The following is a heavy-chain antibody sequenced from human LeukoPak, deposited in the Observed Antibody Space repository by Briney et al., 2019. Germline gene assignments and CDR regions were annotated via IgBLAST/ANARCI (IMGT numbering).Heavy chain of an antibody. CDR2: INPNSGGT. J-gene: IGHJ3*02. CDR3: ASGIKSILVGAHDAFDI. CDR1: GYTFTSYD. Sequence: ASVKVSCKASGYTFTSYDINWVRQAPGQGLEWMGRINPNSGGTNYAQGFQGRVTMTRDTSISTAYMELSRLRSDDTAVYYCASGIKSILVGAHDAFDIWGQGTMVTVSS. D-gene: IGHD1-26*01. V-gene: IGHV1-2*06.